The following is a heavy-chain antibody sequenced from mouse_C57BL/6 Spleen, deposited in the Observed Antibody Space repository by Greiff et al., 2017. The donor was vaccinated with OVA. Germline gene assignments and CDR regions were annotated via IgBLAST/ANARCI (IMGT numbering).Heavy chain of an antibody. J-gene: IGHJ4*01. CDR3: ARWGFSTTVVAPAMDY. D-gene: IGHD1-1*01. V-gene: IGHV1-50*01. CDR1: GYTFTSYW. Sequence: QVQLQQSGAELVKPGASVKLSCKASGYTFTSYWMQWVKQGPGQGLEWIGEIDPSDSYTNYNQKFKGKATLTVDTASSTAYMQLSSLSSEDSAVYYWARWGFSTTVVAPAMDYWGQGTPVTVSS. CDR2: IDPSDSYT.